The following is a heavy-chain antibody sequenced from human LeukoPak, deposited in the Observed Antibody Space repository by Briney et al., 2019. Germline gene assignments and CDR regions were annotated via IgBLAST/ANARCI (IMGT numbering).Heavy chain of an antibody. Sequence: GGSLRLSCAASGFTFSSYAMHWVRQPPGKGLEWVAVIAYDGSNKYYADCVKGRFTISRDNSEKTLYLQMNSLRAEDTAVYYCARDDDSSGSTANDYWGQGTLVTVSS. CDR2: IAYDGSNK. J-gene: IGHJ4*02. D-gene: IGHD3-22*01. V-gene: IGHV3-30-3*01. CDR1: GFTFSSYA. CDR3: ARDDDSSGSTANDY.